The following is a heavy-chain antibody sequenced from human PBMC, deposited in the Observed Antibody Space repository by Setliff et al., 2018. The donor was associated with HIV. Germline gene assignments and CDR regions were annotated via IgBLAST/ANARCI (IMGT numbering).Heavy chain of an antibody. CDR2: IKSKTDGETE. V-gene: IGHV3-15*01. J-gene: IGHJ5*02. CDR3: TTRLSGSYIPNWFDP. D-gene: IGHD1-26*01. CDR1: GFTFTNAW. Sequence: GGSLRLSCAASGFTFTNAWMSWVRQAPGKGLEWVGRIKSKTDGETEDYAAPVKGRFTISRDDSKNTVYLQMNSLKTEDTAVYYCTTRLSGSYIPNWFDPWGQGTLVTVSS.